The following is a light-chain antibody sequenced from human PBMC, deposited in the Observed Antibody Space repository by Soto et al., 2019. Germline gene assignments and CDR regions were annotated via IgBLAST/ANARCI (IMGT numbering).Light chain of an antibody. CDR3: QQYSDWPPT. J-gene: IGKJ1*01. V-gene: IGKV3-15*01. CDR1: QSVSRK. Sequence: ETVMTQSPATRSVSPGERATLSCRASQSVSRKLAWYQQKPGQAPRLLMNAASTRAAGIPTRFRGSGSGTEFTLTIASLQSEDLGVYSCQQYSDWPPTFGQGTKVDIK. CDR2: AAS.